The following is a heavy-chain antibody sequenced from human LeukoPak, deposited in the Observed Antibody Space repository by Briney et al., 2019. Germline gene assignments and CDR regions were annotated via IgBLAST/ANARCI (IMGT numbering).Heavy chain of an antibody. D-gene: IGHD6-13*01. CDR2: LSSSSSYI. CDR1: GFTFSSYS. Sequence: GGSLRLSCAASGFTFSSYSMNWVRQAPGKGLEWVSSLSSSSSYIDYADSVKGRFTISRDNAKNSLYLQMNSLRAEDTAVYYCATGSRAAAGTDHWGQGTLVTVSS. CDR3: ATGSRAAAGTDH. V-gene: IGHV3-21*01. J-gene: IGHJ4*02.